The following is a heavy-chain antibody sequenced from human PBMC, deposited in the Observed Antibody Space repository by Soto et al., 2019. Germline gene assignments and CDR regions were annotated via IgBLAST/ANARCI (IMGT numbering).Heavy chain of an antibody. CDR2: IYYSGST. D-gene: IGHD1-1*01. CDR3: ARHSGRDDTPFDF. CDR1: GGSISSNRYY. J-gene: IGHJ4*02. V-gene: IGHV4-39*01. Sequence: QLRLQESGPGLVKPSETLSLTCSVSGGSISSNRYYWGWIRQPPGKGLEWIGSIYYSGSTNYNPSLKSRVTISVDTSKNQFSLKLSSVTATDTAVYYCARHSGRDDTPFDFWGQGTLVTVSS.